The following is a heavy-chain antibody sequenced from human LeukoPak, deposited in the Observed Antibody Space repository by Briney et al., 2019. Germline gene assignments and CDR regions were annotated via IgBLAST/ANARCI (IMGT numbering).Heavy chain of an antibody. Sequence: ASVKLSCKASGYTFTCCAMHWVRHAPGQRLGWMGWINAGNGNTKYSQKFQGRVTITRDTSASTAYMELSSLRSEDTAVYYCGCSTSSAMSGDSGLDYWGQGTLVTVSS. CDR3: GCSTSSAMSGDSGLDY. D-gene: IGHD2-2*01. V-gene: IGHV1-3*01. CDR2: INAGNGNT. J-gene: IGHJ4*02. CDR1: GYTFTCCA.